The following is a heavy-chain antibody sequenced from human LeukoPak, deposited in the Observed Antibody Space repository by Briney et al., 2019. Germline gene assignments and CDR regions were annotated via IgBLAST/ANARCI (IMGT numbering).Heavy chain of an antibody. D-gene: IGHD2-15*01. Sequence: GGSLRLSCATSGFTFTSYAVSWVRQAPGKGLEWVSAISAGGTTTYYADSVKGRFTISRDDSRNTLYLQMDSLRVEDTAVYYCANPCSGGICYPDYWGQGTLVTVSP. CDR3: ANPCSGGICYPDY. J-gene: IGHJ4*02. CDR2: ISAGGTTT. CDR1: GFTFTSYA. V-gene: IGHV3-23*01.